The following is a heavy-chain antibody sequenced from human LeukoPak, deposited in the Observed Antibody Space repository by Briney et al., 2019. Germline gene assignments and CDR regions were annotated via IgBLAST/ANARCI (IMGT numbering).Heavy chain of an antibody. D-gene: IGHD4-17*01. CDR1: GYTFTSYG. CDR2: ISAYNGNT. Sequence: GASVKVSCEASGYTFTSYGISWVRQAPGQGLEWMGWISAYNGNTNYAQRLQGRVTMTTDTSTSTAYMELRSLGSDDTAVYYCAGSTGDFGYNYMDVWGKGTTVTVSS. CDR3: AGSTGDFGYNYMDV. J-gene: IGHJ6*03. V-gene: IGHV1-18*01.